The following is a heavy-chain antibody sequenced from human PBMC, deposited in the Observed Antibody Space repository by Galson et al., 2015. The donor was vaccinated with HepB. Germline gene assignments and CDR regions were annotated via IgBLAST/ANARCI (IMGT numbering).Heavy chain of an antibody. D-gene: IGHD3-9*01. Sequence: SLRLSCAASGFTFSSYSMNWVRQAPGKGLEWVSSISSSSSYIYYADSVKGRFTISRDNAKNSLYLQMNSLRAEDAAVYYCARDMYYYDILTGSQSGDAFDIWGQGTMVTVSS. CDR2: ISSSSSYI. V-gene: IGHV3-21*01. CDR3: ARDMYYYDILTGSQSGDAFDI. CDR1: GFTFSSYS. J-gene: IGHJ3*02.